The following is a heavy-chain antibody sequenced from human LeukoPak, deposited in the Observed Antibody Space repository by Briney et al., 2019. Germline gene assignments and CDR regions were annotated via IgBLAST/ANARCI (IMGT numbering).Heavy chain of an antibody. CDR1: GFTFSSYG. CDR3: ARGARGSGWRGFDY. CDR2: ISGGGIRT. D-gene: IGHD6-19*01. V-gene: IGHV3-23*01. Sequence: GGSLRLSCAASGFTFSSYGMAWVRQAPRKGLEWVSDISGGGIRTDYADSVKGRFTISRDNSKNTLYLQMNSLRAEDTAVYYCARGARGSGWRGFDYWGQGTLVTVSS. J-gene: IGHJ4*02.